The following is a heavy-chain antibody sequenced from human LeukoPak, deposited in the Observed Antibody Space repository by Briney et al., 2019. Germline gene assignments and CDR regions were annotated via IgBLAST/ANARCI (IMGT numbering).Heavy chain of an antibody. J-gene: IGHJ4*02. V-gene: IGHV4-59*01. CDR2: IYYSGST. D-gene: IGHD6-13*01. CDR3: ARADSSSWSSFDY. CDR1: GGSISSYY. Sequence: SETLSLTCTVSGGSISSYYWSWIRQPPGKGLEWVGYIYYSGSTNYNPSLKRRVTISVDKSKNQFSLKLSSVTAADTAVYYCARADSSSWSSFDYWGQGTLVTVSS.